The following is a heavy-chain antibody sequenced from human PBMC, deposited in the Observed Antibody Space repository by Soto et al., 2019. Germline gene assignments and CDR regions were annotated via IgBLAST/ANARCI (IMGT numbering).Heavy chain of an antibody. CDR1: GDSISSYY. Sequence: SETLSLTCTVSGDSISSYYWSWIRQPPGKGLEWIGDIYHSGSTNYNPSLKSRVTISVDTSKNQFSLKLSSVTAADTAVYYCARVDVLRFLEWSFDYWGQGTLVTVSS. V-gene: IGHV4-59*12. CDR2: IYHSGST. D-gene: IGHD3-3*01. CDR3: ARVDVLRFLEWSFDY. J-gene: IGHJ4*02.